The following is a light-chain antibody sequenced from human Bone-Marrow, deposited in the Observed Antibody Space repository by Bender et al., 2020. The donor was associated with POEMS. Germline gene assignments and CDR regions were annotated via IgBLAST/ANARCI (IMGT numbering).Light chain of an antibody. CDR3: SSYAGRNRAV. Sequence: QSALTQPPSASGSPGQSVTISCTGTSSDVGGYNFVSWYQQHPGKAPKLMIYDVSKRPSGVPDRFSGSKSGNSASLTVSGLQAEDEADYYCSSYAGRNRAVFGGGTKLTVL. CDR1: SSDVGGYNF. V-gene: IGLV2-8*01. CDR2: DVS. J-gene: IGLJ2*01.